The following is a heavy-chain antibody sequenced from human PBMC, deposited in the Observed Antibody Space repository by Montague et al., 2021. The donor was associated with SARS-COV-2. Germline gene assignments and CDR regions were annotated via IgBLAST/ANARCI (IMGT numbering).Heavy chain of an antibody. Sequence: PALVKPTQTLTLTCTFSGFSLTTDGMCVSWIRQTPGKALEWLARIDWDGDPYYSTSLKTRLSISKDTSKNQVVLTMTNMDPADTAKFYCALMYPAMTVAGTLGYYYVDFWGTGTTVTVSS. D-gene: IGHD2-2*01. CDR3: ALMYPAMTVAGTLGYYYVDF. CDR1: GFSLTTDGMC. V-gene: IGHV2-70*11. J-gene: IGHJ6*03. CDR2: IDWDGDP.